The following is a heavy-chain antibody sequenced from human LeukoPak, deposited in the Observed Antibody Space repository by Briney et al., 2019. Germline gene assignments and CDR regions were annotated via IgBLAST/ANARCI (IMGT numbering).Heavy chain of an antibody. CDR2: IYYSGST. D-gene: IGHD2-8*01. J-gene: IGHJ4*02. CDR1: GGSISSGGYY. CDR3: AREPVGYCTNGVCYTGPGNFDY. V-gene: IGHV4-31*03. Sequence: SETLSLTCTASGGSISSGGYYWSWIRQHPGKGLEWIGYIYYSGSTYYNPSLKSRVTISVDTSKNQFSLKLSSVTAADTAVYYCAREPVGYCTNGVCYTGPGNFDYWGQGTLVTVSS.